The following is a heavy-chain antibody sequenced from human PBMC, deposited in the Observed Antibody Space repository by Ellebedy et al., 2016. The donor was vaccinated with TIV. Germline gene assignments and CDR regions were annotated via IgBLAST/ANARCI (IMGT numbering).Heavy chain of an antibody. CDR2: IYQDGSEK. CDR3: ARRGSYGDYAVQVNSWFDR. J-gene: IGHJ5*02. CDR1: GFSFRNYW. Sequence: GGSLGLSCAASGFSFRNYWMGWVRQAPGKGLEWVANIYQDGSEKYYVDSVKGRFTISRDNAKNSLYLQLNSLRVEDTAVYYCARRGSYGDYAVQVNSWFDRWGRGTLVTVSS. D-gene: IGHD4-17*01. V-gene: IGHV3-7*01.